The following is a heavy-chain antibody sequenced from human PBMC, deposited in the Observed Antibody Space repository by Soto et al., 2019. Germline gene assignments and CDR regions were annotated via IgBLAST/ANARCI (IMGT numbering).Heavy chain of an antibody. CDR3: ARALIIRGYNHYYYYGMDV. J-gene: IGHJ6*02. V-gene: IGHV1-69*01. CDR2: IIPIFGTA. CDR1: GGTFSSYA. D-gene: IGHD3-10*01. Sequence: QVQLVQSGAEVKKPGSSVKVSCKASGGTFSSYAISWVRQAPGQGLEWMGGIIPIFGTANYAQKFQGRVTITADESTSTAYMELSSLRSEDTAVYYCARALIIRGYNHYYYYGMDVWGQGTTVTVSS.